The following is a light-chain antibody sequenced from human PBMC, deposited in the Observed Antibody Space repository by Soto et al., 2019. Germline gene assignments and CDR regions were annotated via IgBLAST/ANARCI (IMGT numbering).Light chain of an antibody. CDR2: EVS. CDR1: SSDVGAYPY. CDR3: TSYAGSNTYV. Sequence: QSVLTQPPSASGSPGQSVTISCTGASSDVGAYPYVSWYQQHPGKAPKLMIYEVSKRPSGVPDRFTGSKSGNTASLTVSGLQAEDEADYYCTSYAGSNTYVFGTGTKLTVL. V-gene: IGLV2-8*01. J-gene: IGLJ1*01.